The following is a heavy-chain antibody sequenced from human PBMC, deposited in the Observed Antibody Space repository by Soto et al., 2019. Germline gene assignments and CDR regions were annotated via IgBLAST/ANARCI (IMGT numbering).Heavy chain of an antibody. J-gene: IGHJ4*03. V-gene: IGHV3-33*01. CDR1: GFTFSSYG. CDR2: IWYDGSNK. D-gene: IGHD6-13*01. Sequence: PGGSLRLSCAASGFTFSSYGMHWVRQAPGKGLEWVAVIWYDGSNKYYADSVKGRFTISRDNSKNTLYLQMNSLRAEDTAVYYCARVGIAAAGSFAYWGQGTTVTVSS. CDR3: ARVGIAAAGSFAY.